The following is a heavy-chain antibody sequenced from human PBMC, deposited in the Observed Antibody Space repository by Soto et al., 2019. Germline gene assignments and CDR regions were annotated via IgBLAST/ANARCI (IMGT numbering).Heavy chain of an antibody. D-gene: IGHD6-19*01. Sequence: ASVKVSCQASGSTFTRYAMHWVRQAPGQGLEWMGWINAGNGNTKYSQKFQGRVTITRDTSASTAYMELSSLRSEDTAVYYCARLSSGWYAEYFQHWGQGTLVTVPQ. CDR3: ARLSSGWYAEYFQH. CDR2: INAGNGNT. J-gene: IGHJ1*01. CDR1: GSTFTRYA. V-gene: IGHV1-3*01.